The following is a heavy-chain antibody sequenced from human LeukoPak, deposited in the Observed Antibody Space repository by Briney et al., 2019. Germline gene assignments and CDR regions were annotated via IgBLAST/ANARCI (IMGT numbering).Heavy chain of an antibody. V-gene: IGHV3-23*01. J-gene: IGHJ4*02. CDR2: ISGSGGST. Sequence: PGGSLRLFCAASGFTFNSYAMSWVRQAPGKGLEWVSVISGSGGSTYYADSVKGRFTISRDNSKNTLYLQMNSLRAEDTAVYYCAKGDIGLRSTKYYFDYWGQGTLVTVSS. CDR1: GFTFNSYA. CDR3: AKGDIGLRSTKYYFDY. D-gene: IGHD2-8*01.